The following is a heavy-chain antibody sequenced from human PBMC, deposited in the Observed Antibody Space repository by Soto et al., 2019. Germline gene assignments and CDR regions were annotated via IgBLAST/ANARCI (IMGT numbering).Heavy chain of an antibody. CDR3: AYSSTPFDY. D-gene: IGHD6-13*01. CDR2: ISGSGGST. V-gene: IGHV3-23*01. Sequence: EVQLLESGGGLVQPGGSLRLSCAASGFTFSSYAMSWVRQAPGKGLEWVSAISGSGGSTYYADSVKGRFTISRDNSKNPLYLQMNSRRAADTAVYYCAYSSTPFDYWGQGPLVTVSS. CDR1: GFTFSSYA. J-gene: IGHJ4*02.